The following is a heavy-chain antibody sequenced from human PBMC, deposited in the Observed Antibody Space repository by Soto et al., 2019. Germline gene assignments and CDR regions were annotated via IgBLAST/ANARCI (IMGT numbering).Heavy chain of an antibody. V-gene: IGHV1-18*01. J-gene: IGHJ6*02. CDR1: GYTFSNYG. CDR2: VSGDNDNI. CDR3: ARTDTMDV. Sequence: QVQLVHPGAEVKKPGASVKVSCRASGYTFSNYGISWVRQAPGQGLEWMGWVSGDNDNINYAQKFQGRVTMTTDTSTSTAYMELRSLRSDDTAVYYCARTDTMDVWGQGTPVTVSS.